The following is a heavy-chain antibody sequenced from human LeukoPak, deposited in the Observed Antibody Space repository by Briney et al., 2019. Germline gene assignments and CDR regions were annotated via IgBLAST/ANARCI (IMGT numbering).Heavy chain of an antibody. J-gene: IGHJ5*02. V-gene: IGHV2-26*01. Sequence: ESGPVLVKPTETLTLTCTVSGFSLSNARMGVSWIRQPPGKALEWLAHIFSNDEKSYITSLKSRLTISKDTSKSQVVLTMTNMDPVDTATYYCARAIYCSGGSCYPNWFDPWGQGTLVTVSS. CDR3: ARAIYCSGGSCYPNWFDP. CDR2: IFSNDEK. CDR1: GFSLSNARMG. D-gene: IGHD2-15*01.